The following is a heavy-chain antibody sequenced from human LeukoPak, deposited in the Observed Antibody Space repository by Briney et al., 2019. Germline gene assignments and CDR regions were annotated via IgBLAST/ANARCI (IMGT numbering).Heavy chain of an antibody. CDR2: IIPIFGTA. D-gene: IGHD3-3*01. J-gene: IGHJ3*02. Sequence: SVKVSCKASGGTFISYAISWVRQAPGQGLEWMGGIIPIFGTANYAQKFQGRVTITTDESTSTAYMELSSLRSEDTAVYYCARAPPRYDFWSGYAFDIWGQGTMVTVSS. V-gene: IGHV1-69*05. CDR1: GGTFISYA. CDR3: ARAPPRYDFWSGYAFDI.